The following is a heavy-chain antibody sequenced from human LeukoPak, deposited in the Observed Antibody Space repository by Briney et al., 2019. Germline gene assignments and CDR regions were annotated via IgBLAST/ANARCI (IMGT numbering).Heavy chain of an antibody. CDR2: ISNSGSTI. D-gene: IGHD2-2*01. V-gene: IGHV3-11*01. CDR1: GGSISSSSYY. Sequence: LSLTCTVSGGSISSSSYYWGWIRQAPGKGLAWVSYISNSGSTIYYADSVKGRFTISRDNAKNSLYLQMNSLRAEDTAVYYCARGLPATLLDYWGQGTLVTVSS. CDR3: ARGLPATLLDY. J-gene: IGHJ4*02.